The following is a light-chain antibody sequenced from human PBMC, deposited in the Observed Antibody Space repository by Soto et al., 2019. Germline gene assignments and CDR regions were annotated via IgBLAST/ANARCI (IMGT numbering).Light chain of an antibody. J-gene: IGKJ4*01. CDR1: QGISDY. V-gene: IGKV1-9*01. CDR3: QQFNASPLT. CDR2: GAS. Sequence: DIQLTQSPSFLSASVGDRVTISCRASQGISDYLAWYQQKPGKAPKLLIYGASTLQSGVPSRFSGSASGTAFTLPISSLQPEDFATYFCQQFNASPLTFGGGTKLEIK.